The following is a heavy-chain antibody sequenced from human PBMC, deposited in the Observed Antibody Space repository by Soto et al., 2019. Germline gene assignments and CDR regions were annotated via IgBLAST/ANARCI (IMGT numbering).Heavy chain of an antibody. D-gene: IGHD2-15*01. V-gene: IGHV3-64D*06. CDR1: GFTFSSYA. J-gene: IGHJ5*02. CDR2: ISSNGGST. Sequence: EVQLVESGGGLVQPGGSLRLSCSASGFTFSSYAMHWVRQAPGQGLEYVSAISSNGGSTYYADSVKGRFTISRDNSKNTLYLQMSSLRAEDTAVYYCVKGNVVVVAATRLDPWGQGTLVTVSS. CDR3: VKGNVVVVAATRLDP.